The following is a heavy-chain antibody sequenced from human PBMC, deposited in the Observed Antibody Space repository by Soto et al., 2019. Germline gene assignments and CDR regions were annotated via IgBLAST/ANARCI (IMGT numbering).Heavy chain of an antibody. CDR2: ISAYNGNT. Sequence: GASVKVSCKASGYTFTNCGISWVRQAPGQGLEWMGWISAYNGNTNYAQKLQGRVTMTTDTSTSTAYMELRSLRSDDTAVYYCARDWDTAMAGGTFDIWGQGTMVTVS. D-gene: IGHD5-18*01. CDR1: GYTFTNCG. J-gene: IGHJ3*02. CDR3: ARDWDTAMAGGTFDI. V-gene: IGHV1-18*01.